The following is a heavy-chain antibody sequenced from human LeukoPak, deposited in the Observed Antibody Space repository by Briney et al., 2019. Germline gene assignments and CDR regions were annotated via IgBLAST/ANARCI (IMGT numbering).Heavy chain of an antibody. CDR3: AHSVTNLGYYDFWSGQVALFDY. CDR2: IYWNDDK. CDR1: GFSLSTSGVG. D-gene: IGHD3-3*01. Sequence: ESGPTLVNPTQTLTLTCTFSGFSLSTSGVGVGWIRQPPGEALEWLALIYWNDDKRYSPSLKSRLTITKDTSKNQVVLTMTNMDPVDTATYYCAHSVTNLGYYDFWSGQVALFDYWGQGTLVTVSS. V-gene: IGHV2-5*01. J-gene: IGHJ4*02.